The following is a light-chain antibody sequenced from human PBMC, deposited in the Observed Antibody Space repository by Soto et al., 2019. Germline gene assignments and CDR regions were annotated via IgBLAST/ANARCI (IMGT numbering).Light chain of an antibody. V-gene: IGLV1-44*01. CDR2: NNN. J-gene: IGLJ3*02. Sequence: QTVVTQPPSASGTPGQRVTISCSGSSSNIGSNTVNWYQQLPGTAPKLLIYNNNERPSGVPDRFSGSKSGTSASLAISGLRSEDEADYYCAAWDASLNGRVFGGGTKLTVL. CDR1: SSNIGSNT. CDR3: AAWDASLNGRV.